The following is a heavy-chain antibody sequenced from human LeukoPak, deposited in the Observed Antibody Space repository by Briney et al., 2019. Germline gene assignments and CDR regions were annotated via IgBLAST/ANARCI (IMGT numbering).Heavy chain of an antibody. D-gene: IGHD6-19*01. CDR1: GGSISSYY. V-gene: IGHV4-59*12. CDR2: IYYSGST. Sequence: SETLSLTCTVSGGSISSYYWSWIRQPPGKGLEWIGYIYYSGSTNYNPSLKSRVTISVDTSKNQFSLKLSSVTAADTAVYYCARGRRTAVAGYYYYGMDVWGQGTTVTVSS. CDR3: ARGRRTAVAGYYYYGMDV. J-gene: IGHJ6*02.